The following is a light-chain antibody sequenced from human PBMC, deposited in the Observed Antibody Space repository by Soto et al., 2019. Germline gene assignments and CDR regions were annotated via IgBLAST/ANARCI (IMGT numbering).Light chain of an antibody. J-gene: IGKJ2*01. CDR2: GAS. Sequence: EIVMTQSPATLSVSPGERATLSCRASQSVSDKSAWYQQKPGQAPRLLIFGASTRATGIPARFSGSGSGTEFPLTISSLQSEDFAVYYCQQYKSSPYTFGQGTKLEIK. V-gene: IGKV3-15*01. CDR3: QQYKSSPYT. CDR1: QSVSDK.